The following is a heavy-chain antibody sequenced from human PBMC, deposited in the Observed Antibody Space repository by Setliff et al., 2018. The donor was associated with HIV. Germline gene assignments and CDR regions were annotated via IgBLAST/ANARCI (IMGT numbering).Heavy chain of an antibody. J-gene: IGHJ3*01. V-gene: IGHV4-4*08. CDR3: ARVRSYGSAYDAFDV. Sequence: SETLSLTCTVSGGSISRHYWSWIRQPPGKGLEWIGHIYTSGSTNYNPSLKSRVTMSVGTSKNQFSLKLSSVPAADTAVYYCARVRSYGSAYDAFDVWGPETMFTVSS. D-gene: IGHD3-10*01. CDR1: GGSISRHY. CDR2: IYTSGST.